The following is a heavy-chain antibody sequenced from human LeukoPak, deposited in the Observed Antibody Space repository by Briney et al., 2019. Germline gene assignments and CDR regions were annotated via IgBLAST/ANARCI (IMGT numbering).Heavy chain of an antibody. V-gene: IGHV4-4*07. CDR3: GSSYPEVVAFYI. Sequence: SETLSLTCTVSGGSISSYYWSWIRQPAGKGLEWIGRINTSGSTNYNPSLKSRVTISVDTSKNQFSLKLSSVAAADTAVYYCGSSYPEVVAFYIWGQGTMVTVSS. J-gene: IGHJ3*02. CDR1: GGSISSYY. D-gene: IGHD1-14*01. CDR2: INTSGST.